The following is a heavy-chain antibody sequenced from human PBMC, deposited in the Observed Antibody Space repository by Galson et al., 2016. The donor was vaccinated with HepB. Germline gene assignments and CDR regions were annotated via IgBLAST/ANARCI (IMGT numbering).Heavy chain of an antibody. J-gene: IGHJ4*02. CDR2: ITDSGGST. CDR3: ARRYSSGYYGSGDY. V-gene: IGHV3-23*01. Sequence: SLRLSCAASGITFSRYAMNWVRQAPGKGLEWVSTITDSGGSTYLADSVRGRFTISRDNSKSTLYLQMNSLRAEDTAVYYCARRYSSGYYGSGDYWGQGTLVTVSS. CDR1: GITFSRYA. D-gene: IGHD6-25*01.